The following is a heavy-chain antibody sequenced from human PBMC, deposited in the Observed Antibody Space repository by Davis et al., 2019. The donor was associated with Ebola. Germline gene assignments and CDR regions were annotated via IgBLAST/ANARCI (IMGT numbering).Heavy chain of an antibody. CDR3: ARDGGDGYRTILNWFDP. V-gene: IGHV1-8*01. CDR1: GYTFTSYD. CDR2: MNPNSGNT. J-gene: IGHJ5*02. D-gene: IGHD5-24*01. Sequence: ASVKVSCKASGYTFTSYDINWVRQATGQGLEWMGWMNPNSGNTGYAQKFQGRVTMTRDTSTSTVYMELSSLRSEDTAVYYCARDGGDGYRTILNWFDPWGQGTLVTVSS.